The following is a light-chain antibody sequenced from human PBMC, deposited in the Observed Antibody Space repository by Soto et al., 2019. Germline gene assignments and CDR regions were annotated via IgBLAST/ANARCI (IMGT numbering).Light chain of an antibody. CDR1: QSVVNW. V-gene: IGKV1-5*01. Sequence: DIQMTQSPSTLSGSIGDRVIITCRASQSVVNWLAWYQQKPGKAPKLLISDASKLESGVPPRFSGVGSGTDFTLTISSLQPDESGTYYCQQYNLDPYTFGQGTKLEIK. CDR3: QQYNLDPYT. CDR2: DAS. J-gene: IGKJ2*01.